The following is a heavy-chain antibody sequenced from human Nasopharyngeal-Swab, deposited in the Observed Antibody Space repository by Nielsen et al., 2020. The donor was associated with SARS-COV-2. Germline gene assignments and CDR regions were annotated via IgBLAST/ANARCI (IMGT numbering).Heavy chain of an antibody. D-gene: IGHD6-13*01. CDR2: FDPEDGET. Sequence: ASVKVSCKASGYTFTSYGISWVRQAPGKGLEWMGGFDPEDGETIYAQKFQGRVTMTEDTSTDTAYMELSSLRSEDTAVYYCATGYAIAAAGTIDYWGQGTLVTVSS. CDR3: ATGYAIAAAGTIDY. V-gene: IGHV1-24*01. CDR1: GYTFTSYG. J-gene: IGHJ4*02.